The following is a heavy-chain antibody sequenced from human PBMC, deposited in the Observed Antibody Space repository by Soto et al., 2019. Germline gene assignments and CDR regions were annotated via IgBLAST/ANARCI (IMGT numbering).Heavy chain of an antibody. Sequence: SVKVSCKASGYTFTKYFMHWVRQAPGQGLEWMGIINPTGGSTKYAQKFQGRVTVTRDTPTSTVYMDLSSLRSEDTAIYYCARGVIDARYVVYWG. J-gene: IGHJ1*01. CDR2: INPTGGST. CDR1: GYTFTKYF. D-gene: IGHD3-16*02. V-gene: IGHV1-46*01. CDR3: ARGVIDARYVVY.